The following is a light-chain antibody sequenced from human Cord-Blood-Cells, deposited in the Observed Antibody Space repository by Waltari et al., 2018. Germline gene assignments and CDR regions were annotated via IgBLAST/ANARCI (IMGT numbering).Light chain of an antibody. J-gene: IGKJ4*01. CDR1: QSISSY. Sequence: DIQMTQSPSSLSASVGSRVTITCRASQSISSYLNWYQQKPGKAPKLLIYAASSLQSWVPSRVRGSGSGTDFTLTISSLQPEDFATYYCQQSYSTPPLTFGGGTKVEIK. CDR2: AAS. CDR3: QQSYSTPPLT. V-gene: IGKV1-39*01.